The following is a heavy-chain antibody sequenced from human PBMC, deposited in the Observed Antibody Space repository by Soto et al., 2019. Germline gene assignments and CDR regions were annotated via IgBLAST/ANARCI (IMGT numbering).Heavy chain of an antibody. CDR3: ALQTGYSSSWYGYYYYCMDV. Sequence: SETLSLTCTVPGGSISSSSYYWGWIRQPPGKGLQWIGSIYYSGSTYYNPSLKSRATISVDTSKSQFSLKLSSVTAADTAVYYCALQTGYSSSWYGYYYYCMDVWGQGTTVTVSS. D-gene: IGHD6-13*01. CDR2: IYYSGST. J-gene: IGHJ6*02. V-gene: IGHV4-39*01. CDR1: GGSISSSSYY.